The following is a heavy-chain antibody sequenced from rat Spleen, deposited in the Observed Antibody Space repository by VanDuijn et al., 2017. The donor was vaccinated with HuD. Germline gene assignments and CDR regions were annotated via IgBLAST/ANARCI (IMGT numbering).Heavy chain of an antibody. D-gene: IGHD1-12*01. CDR1: GFTFSDFD. J-gene: IGHJ4*01. CDR3: TTDPYRDSYAHASYVMDA. Sequence: EVRLVESGGGLVQPGRSLKLSCAASGFTFSDFDMAWVRQAPTKGLEWVASISTGGDDTYYRDSVKGRFTISRDNAKSTLYLQMDSLRSEDTATYYCTTDPYRDSYAHASYVMDAWGQGASVTVSS. V-gene: IGHV5S23*01. CDR2: ISTGGDDT.